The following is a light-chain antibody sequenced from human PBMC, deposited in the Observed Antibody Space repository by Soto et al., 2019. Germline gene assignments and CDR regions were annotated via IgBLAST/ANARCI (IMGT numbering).Light chain of an antibody. CDR3: QQYATSPVMYT. CDR1: QSVSSNY. CDR2: GAS. Sequence: EIVLTQSPGILSLSPGERATLSCRASQSVSSNYLAWYQQKPGQAHRLLIYGASSRATDIPDRFSGSGSGTYFTLTISRLEPEDFAVYYCQQYATSPVMYTFGQGTQLEIK. J-gene: IGKJ2*01. V-gene: IGKV3-20*01.